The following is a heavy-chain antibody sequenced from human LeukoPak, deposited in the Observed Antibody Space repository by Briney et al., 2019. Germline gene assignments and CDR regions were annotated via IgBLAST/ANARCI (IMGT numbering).Heavy chain of an antibody. J-gene: IGHJ4*02. CDR2: ISSSSSYI. Sequence: GGSLRLSCAASGFTFSSYSMNWVRQAPGKGLEWVSSISSSSSYIYYADSVKGRLTISRDNAKNSLYLQMTSLRAEDTAVYYCARGQGGNHFDYWGQGTLVTVSS. D-gene: IGHD4-23*01. CDR1: GFTFSSYS. CDR3: ARGQGGNHFDY. V-gene: IGHV3-21*01.